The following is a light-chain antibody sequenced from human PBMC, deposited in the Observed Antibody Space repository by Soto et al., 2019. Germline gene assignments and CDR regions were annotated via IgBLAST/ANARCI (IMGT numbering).Light chain of an antibody. CDR3: QQSYSTPRT. CDR2: AAS. V-gene: IGKV1-39*01. Sequence: DIQMTQSPSSLSASVGDRVTITCWTSQTISTYLNWYQHKPGKAPEVLIYAASNLQSGVPSRFSGSGSGTDFTLTISSLQPEDFATYYCQQSYSTPRTFGQGTKVDIK. CDR1: QTISTY. J-gene: IGKJ1*01.